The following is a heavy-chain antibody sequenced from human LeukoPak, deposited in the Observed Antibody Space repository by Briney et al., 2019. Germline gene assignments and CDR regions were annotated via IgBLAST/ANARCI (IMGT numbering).Heavy chain of an antibody. CDR1: GGSISSYY. Sequence: SETLSLTCTVSGGSISSYYWSWIRQPPGKGLEWIGYIYYSGSTNYNPSLKSRVTISVDTSKNQFSLKLSSVTAADTAVYYCARAESGSYPQPFDYWGQGTLVTVSS. V-gene: IGHV4-59*01. D-gene: IGHD1-26*01. CDR2: IYYSGST. CDR3: ARAESGSYPQPFDY. J-gene: IGHJ4*02.